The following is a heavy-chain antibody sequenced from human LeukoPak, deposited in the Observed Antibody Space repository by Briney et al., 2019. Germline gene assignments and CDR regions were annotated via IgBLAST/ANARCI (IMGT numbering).Heavy chain of an antibody. J-gene: IGHJ4*02. CDR1: GGSISSYY. D-gene: IGHD1-26*01. CDR2: IYYSGST. CDR3: ARGSQIRGYFDY. Sequence: SETLSLTRTVSGGSISSYYWSWIRQPPGKGLEWIGYIYYSGSTNYNPSLKSRVTISVDTSKNQFSLKLSSVTAADTAVYYCARGSQIRGYFDYWGQGTLVTVSS. V-gene: IGHV4-59*01.